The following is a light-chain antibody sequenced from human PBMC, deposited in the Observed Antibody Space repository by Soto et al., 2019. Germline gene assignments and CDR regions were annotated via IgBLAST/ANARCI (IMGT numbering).Light chain of an antibody. J-gene: IGKJ5*01. CDR1: QNVLSN. Sequence: EIVMTQSPATLSVSPGERATLSCRASQNVLSNLAWYQQKPGQAPRPLIYGASTRATGLPARFSGSGSGTQFTLTISSLQSEDFAVYYCQQYNNWPITFGQGTRLEIK. V-gene: IGKV3-15*01. CDR2: GAS. CDR3: QQYNNWPIT.